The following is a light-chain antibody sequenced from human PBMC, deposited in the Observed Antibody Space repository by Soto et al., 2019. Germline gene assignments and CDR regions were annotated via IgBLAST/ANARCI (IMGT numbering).Light chain of an antibody. CDR3: QQLHDYPIT. Sequence: DIQMTQSPTSLSASIGDRVTISCQASQDITKSLNWYQQKAGKAPKVLIYDASNLETGVPSRFSGSGSGTDFTLTISSPQPEDFATYYCQQLHDYPITFGQGTRLEIK. CDR2: DAS. V-gene: IGKV1-33*01. J-gene: IGKJ5*01. CDR1: QDITKS.